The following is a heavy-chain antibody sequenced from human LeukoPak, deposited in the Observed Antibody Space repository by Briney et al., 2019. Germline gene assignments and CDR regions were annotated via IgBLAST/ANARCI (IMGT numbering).Heavy chain of an antibody. V-gene: IGHV3-23*01. CDR1: GITFSSYG. CDR2: ISSTGGTT. J-gene: IGHJ5*02. Sequence: GGTLRLSCAASGITFSSYGMSWVRQAPGKGLEWVSSISSTGGTTYYADSVKGRFTISRDNSKNTLYLQMNSLRAEDTAVYYCAKTVTISSVLGSSWQGGRKVNWFDPWGQGTLVTVSS. D-gene: IGHD6-13*01. CDR3: AKTVTISSVLGSSWQGGRKVNWFDP.